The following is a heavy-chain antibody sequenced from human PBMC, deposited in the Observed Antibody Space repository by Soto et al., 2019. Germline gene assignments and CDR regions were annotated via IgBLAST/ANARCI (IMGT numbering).Heavy chain of an antibody. CDR3: ARSQVQWLGTGLDY. CDR2: ISWTSGTI. J-gene: IGHJ4*02. CDR1: GFTFDDFA. D-gene: IGHD5-12*01. Sequence: EVQLVESGGGLVQPGRSLRLACAASGFTFDDFAMNWVRQAPGRGLEWVSGISWTSGTIGYADSVKGRFTISRDTAKNSLYLQLNSLRTEDTALYYCARSQVQWLGTGLDYWGQGILVTVSS. V-gene: IGHV3-9*01.